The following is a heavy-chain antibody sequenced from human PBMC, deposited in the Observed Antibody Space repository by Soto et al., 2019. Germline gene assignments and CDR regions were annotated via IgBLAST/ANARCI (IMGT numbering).Heavy chain of an antibody. Sequence: ASVKVSCKASGYTFTSYGISWVRQAPGQGLEWMGWISAYNGNTNYAQKLQGRVTMTTDTSTSTAYMELRSLRSDDTAVYYCARGSSTSCYGPWCAFDIWGQGTMVTVSS. V-gene: IGHV1-18*01. CDR3: ARGSSTSCYGPWCAFDI. D-gene: IGHD2-2*01. CDR2: ISAYNGNT. J-gene: IGHJ3*02. CDR1: GYTFTSYG.